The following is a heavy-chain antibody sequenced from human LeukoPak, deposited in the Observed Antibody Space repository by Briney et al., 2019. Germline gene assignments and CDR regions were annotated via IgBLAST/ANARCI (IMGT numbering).Heavy chain of an antibody. Sequence: GGSLRLSCAASGFTFSAFGMHWVRQAPGKGLEWVTFIPYDGSNKYYADSVKGRFTISRDNSKNTLYLQMNSLRAEDTAVYYCARNYYDSSGYSNDAFDIWGQGTMVTVSS. CDR1: GFTFSAFG. J-gene: IGHJ3*02. V-gene: IGHV3-30*12. CDR3: ARNYYDSSGYSNDAFDI. D-gene: IGHD3-22*01. CDR2: IPYDGSNK.